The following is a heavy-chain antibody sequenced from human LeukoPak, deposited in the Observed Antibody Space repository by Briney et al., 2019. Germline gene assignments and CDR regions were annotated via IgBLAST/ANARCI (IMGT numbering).Heavy chain of an antibody. J-gene: IGHJ4*02. D-gene: IGHD3-10*01. Sequence: SETLSLTCTVSGVSISSSDSYWAWVRQPPGKGLEWIGSICFSRTTYYNPSLKSRVTMSIDTSKNHFSLKVASVTAADTAVYYCGRHFPETGRDEQPLEYWGQGSLFTVSS. V-gene: IGHV4-39*01. CDR2: ICFSRTT. CDR1: GVSISSSDSY. CDR3: GRHFPETGRDEQPLEY.